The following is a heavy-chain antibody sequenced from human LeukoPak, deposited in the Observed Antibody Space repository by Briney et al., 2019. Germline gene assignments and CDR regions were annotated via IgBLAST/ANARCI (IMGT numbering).Heavy chain of an antibody. CDR3: AKGLRFLDNNWFDP. D-gene: IGHD3-3*01. Sequence: GGSLRLSCAASGFTFSSYVMSWVRQAPGKALECVSVISGGGRSTYYADSVKGRFTISRDNSKNTLYLQMNSLRAEDTAVYYCAKGLRFLDNNWFDPWGQGALVTVSS. V-gene: IGHV3-23*01. CDR1: GFTFSSYV. J-gene: IGHJ5*02. CDR2: ISGGGRST.